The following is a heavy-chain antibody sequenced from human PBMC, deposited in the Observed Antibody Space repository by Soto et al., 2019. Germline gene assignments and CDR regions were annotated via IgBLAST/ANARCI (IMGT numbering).Heavy chain of an antibody. CDR3: AKFDYDFWSGTLDY. CDR2: ISGSGGST. V-gene: IGHV3-23*01. CDR1: GFTFSSYA. Sequence: EVQLLESGGGLVQPGGSLRLSCAASGFTFSSYAMSWVRQAPGKGLEWVSAISGSGGSTYYADSVKGRFTISRDNSKNTLYLQMKSLRAEDTAVYYCAKFDYDFWSGTLDYWGQGTLVTVSS. J-gene: IGHJ4*02. D-gene: IGHD3-3*01.